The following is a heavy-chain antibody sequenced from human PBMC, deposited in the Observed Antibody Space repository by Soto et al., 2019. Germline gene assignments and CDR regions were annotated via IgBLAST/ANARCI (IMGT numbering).Heavy chain of an antibody. J-gene: IGHJ5*02. Sequence: GGSLRLSCAASGFTFSSYSMNWVRQAPGKGLEWVSSISSSSSYIYYADSVKGRFTISRDNAKNSLYLQMNSLRAEDTAVYYCASLGIVVVPAASSGRFDPWGQGTLVTVSS. CDR3: ASLGIVVVPAASSGRFDP. CDR2: ISSSSSYI. D-gene: IGHD2-2*03. V-gene: IGHV3-21*01. CDR1: GFTFSSYS.